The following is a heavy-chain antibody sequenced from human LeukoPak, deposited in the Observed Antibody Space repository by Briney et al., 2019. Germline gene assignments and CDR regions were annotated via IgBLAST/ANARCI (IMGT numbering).Heavy chain of an antibody. CDR2: ISSSSSYI. CDR1: GITFSSYE. V-gene: IGHV3-21*01. J-gene: IGHJ3*02. CDR3: ARGTTAYYYDSSGYYYVNPNAFDI. Sequence: GGSLRLSCAASGITFSSYEMNWVRQAPGKGLEWVSSISSSSSYIYYADSVKGRFTISRDNAKNSLYLQMNSLRAEDTAVYYCARGTTAYYYDSSGYYYVNPNAFDIWGQGTMVTVSS. D-gene: IGHD3-22*01.